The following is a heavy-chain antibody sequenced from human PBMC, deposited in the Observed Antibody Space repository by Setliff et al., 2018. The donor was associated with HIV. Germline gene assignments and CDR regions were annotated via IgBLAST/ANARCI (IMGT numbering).Heavy chain of an antibody. D-gene: IGHD3-9*01. Sequence: ASVKVSCKASGYTFTGYYIHWVRQAPGQGLEWMGRINPNNGGTNYAQKFQDRVTMTRDTSISTAYMELISLRFDDTAVYYCARTYFDWLLRFDSWGQGTRVTVSS. CDR2: INPNNGGT. V-gene: IGHV1-2*06. CDR1: GYTFTGYY. J-gene: IGHJ4*02. CDR3: ARTYFDWLLRFDS.